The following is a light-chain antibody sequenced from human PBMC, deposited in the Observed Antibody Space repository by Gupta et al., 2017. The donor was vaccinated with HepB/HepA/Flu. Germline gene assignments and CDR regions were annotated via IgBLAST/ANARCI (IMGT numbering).Light chain of an antibody. V-gene: IGLV4-69*01. Sequence: QLVLTQSPSASASLVASVKLTCTRSSGHTNYAIAWHQQQPEKGHRFLMKLNSDGSHNKADGIPDRVSGSSSGAERYLTISRLQSEDEADYYCQTWGTGIHVFGGGTKLTVL. CDR2: LNSDGSH. CDR1: SGHTNYA. J-gene: IGLJ2*01. CDR3: QTWGTGIHV.